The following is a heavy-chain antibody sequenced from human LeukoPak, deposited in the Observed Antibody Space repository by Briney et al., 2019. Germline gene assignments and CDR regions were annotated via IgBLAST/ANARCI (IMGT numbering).Heavy chain of an antibody. CDR1: SGSFSGYY. V-gene: IGHV4-34*01. CDR2: MYHSGST. CDR3: AREQLWSSYHFDY. D-gene: IGHD5-18*01. J-gene: IGHJ4*02. Sequence: PSETLSLTCAVYSGSFSGYYWSWIRQPPGKGLEWIGSMYHSGSTYYNPSLKSRVTTSVDTSKNQFSLKLSSVSAADTAVYYCAREQLWSSYHFDYWGQGTLVTVSS.